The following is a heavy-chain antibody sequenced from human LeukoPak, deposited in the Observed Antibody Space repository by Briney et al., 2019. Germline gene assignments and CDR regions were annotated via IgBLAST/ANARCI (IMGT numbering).Heavy chain of an antibody. J-gene: IGHJ4*02. Sequence: PGGSLGLSCAASGITFSSYAMSWVRQAPGKGLEWVSTISGSGDSTYYADSVKGRFTISRDNSKNTLYLQMNSLRVDDTAIYYCARTAWNYFGSANYYAPDSWGQGTLVTVSS. CDR2: ISGSGDST. CDR3: ARTAWNYFGSANYYAPDS. D-gene: IGHD3-10*01. CDR1: GITFSSYA. V-gene: IGHV3-23*01.